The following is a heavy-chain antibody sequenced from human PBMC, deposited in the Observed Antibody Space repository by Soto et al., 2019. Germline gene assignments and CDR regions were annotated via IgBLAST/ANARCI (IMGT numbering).Heavy chain of an antibody. CDR1: GFTVSSKY. D-gene: IGHD3-3*01. CDR3: AREGDITIFAYAFDI. V-gene: IGHV3-66*01. CDR2: IQSGGPT. Sequence: GGSLRLSCAASGFTVSSKYMSWVRQAPGKGLEWVSLIQSGGPTYYADSVKGRFTISRDNAKNSLYLQMNSLRAEDTAVYYCAREGDITIFAYAFDIWGQGKMVTVSS. J-gene: IGHJ3*02.